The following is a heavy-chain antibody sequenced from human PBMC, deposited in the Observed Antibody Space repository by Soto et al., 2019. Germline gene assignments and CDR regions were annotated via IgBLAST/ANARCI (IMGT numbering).Heavy chain of an antibody. CDR2: MRPSGGSA. V-gene: IGHV1-46*01. CDR1: GYTFTSYF. Sequence: QVQVVQSGAEVKKPGASVNVSCKSSGYTFTSYFMHWVRQAPGQGLEWMGIMRPSGGSATYAQKFQGRVTMTRDTSTNTDYMDLSSLTSEDTAVYYCARGRGGSYGMDVWGQGTTVTVSS. CDR3: ARGRGGSYGMDV. J-gene: IGHJ6*02. D-gene: IGHD1-26*01.